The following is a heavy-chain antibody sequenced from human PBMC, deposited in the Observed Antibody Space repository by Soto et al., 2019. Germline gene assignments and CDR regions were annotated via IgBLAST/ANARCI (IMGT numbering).Heavy chain of an antibody. V-gene: IGHV1-8*01. CDR3: TRGHNWFAP. J-gene: IGHJ5*02. CDR1: GYIFTTYN. CDR2: TNPNSGHT. Sequence: QVQLVQSGAEVKKPGASVKVSCKASGYIFTTYNINWVRQATGQGLEWMGWTNPNSGHTGYAQKFQGRVTMTRDTSIRTAYMELSSLRSEDTAVYYCTRGHNWFAPWGQGTLVTVSS.